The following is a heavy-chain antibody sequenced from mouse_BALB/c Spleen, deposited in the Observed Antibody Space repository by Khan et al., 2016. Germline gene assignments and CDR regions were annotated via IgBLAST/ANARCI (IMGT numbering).Heavy chain of an antibody. CDR3: ARRRLLVLCYALDY. CDR2: IATYSGEP. V-gene: IGHV9-1*02. CDR1: GYAFTNYG. D-gene: IGHD3-1*01. J-gene: IGHJ4*01. Sequence: QIQLVQSGPELKKFGETVKISCRASGYAFTNYGIHWVRQAPGKGLQWMGWIATYSGEPTYADDFKGRFAFSLETSASTAYLQINNLKNEDMGTYFCARRRLLVLCYALDYWGQGTSVTVSS.